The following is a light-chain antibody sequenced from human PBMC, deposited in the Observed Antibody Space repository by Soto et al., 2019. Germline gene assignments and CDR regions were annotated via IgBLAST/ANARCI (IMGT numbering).Light chain of an antibody. J-gene: IGLJ1*01. Sequence: QSVLTQPPSASGSPGQSVTISCTGTSSDVGGYNYVSWYQQHPGKAPKLMIYDVSNRPSGFPDRFSGSKSGNKASLTVSGLQPEDEADYYCSSYAGSNKSVFGTGTKLTVL. V-gene: IGLV2-8*01. CDR1: SSDVGGYNY. CDR3: SSYAGSNKSV. CDR2: DVS.